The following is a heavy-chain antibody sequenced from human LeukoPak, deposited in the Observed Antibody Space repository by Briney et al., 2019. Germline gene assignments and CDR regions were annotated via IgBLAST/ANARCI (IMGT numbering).Heavy chain of an antibody. V-gene: IGHV3-7*03. CDR3: VKDRDFWSGLDV. D-gene: IGHD3-3*01. J-gene: IGHJ6*02. CDR1: GFPFSSYW. Sequence: GGSLRLSCVASGFPFSSYWMTWVRQAPGKGLEWVANIKQDGSKKSYVDSVKGRFTISRDNAKNSLYLQMNSLKLEDTALYYCVKDRDFWSGLDVWGQGTMVTVS. CDR2: IKQDGSKK.